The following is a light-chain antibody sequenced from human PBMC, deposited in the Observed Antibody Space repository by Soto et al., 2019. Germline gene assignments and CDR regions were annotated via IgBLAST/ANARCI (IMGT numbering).Light chain of an antibody. CDR3: SSYTSSSLYV. CDR1: SSDVGGYNY. Sequence: TQPASVSGSPGQSITISCTGTSSDVGGYNYVSWYQQHPGKAPKLMIYDVSNRPSGVSNLFSGSKSGNTASLTISGLQAEDEADYYCSSYTSSSLYVFGTGTKVTVL. J-gene: IGLJ1*01. CDR2: DVS. V-gene: IGLV2-14*01.